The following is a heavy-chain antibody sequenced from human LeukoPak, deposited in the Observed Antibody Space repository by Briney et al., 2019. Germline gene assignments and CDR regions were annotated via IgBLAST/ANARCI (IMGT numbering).Heavy chain of an antibody. CDR1: GFTFSNAW. J-gene: IGHJ6*02. V-gene: IGHV3-15*01. CDR3: TTASGSYRDYYYGMDV. Sequence: GGSLRLSCAASGFTFSNAWMSWVRQAPGKGLEWVGRIKSKTDGGTTDYAAPVKGRFTISRDDSKNTLYLQMSSLKTEDTAVYYCTTASGSYRDYYYGMDVWGQGTTVTVSS. D-gene: IGHD3-10*01. CDR2: IKSKTDGGTT.